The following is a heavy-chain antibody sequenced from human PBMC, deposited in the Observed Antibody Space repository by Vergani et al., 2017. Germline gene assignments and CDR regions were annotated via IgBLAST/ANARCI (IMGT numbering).Heavy chain of an antibody. D-gene: IGHD3-22*01. Sequence: QVQLVQSGAEVKKPGSSVKVSCKASGGTFSSYAISWVRQAPGQGLEWMGRIIPIFGTANYAQKFKGMVTITADESTSTAYMVLSSLRSEDTAVYYCAGGNSQGTYYYDSSGYVYWGQGTLVTVSS. CDR3: AGGNSQGTYYYDSSGYVY. V-gene: IGHV1-69*13. J-gene: IGHJ4*02. CDR2: IIPIFGTA. CDR1: GGTFSSYA.